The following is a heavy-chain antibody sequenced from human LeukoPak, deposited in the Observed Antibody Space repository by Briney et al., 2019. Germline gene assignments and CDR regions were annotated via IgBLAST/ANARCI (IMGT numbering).Heavy chain of an antibody. CDR3: ANRPHSSEDWFDP. J-gene: IGHJ5*02. V-gene: IGHV4-34*01. CDR1: GGSFSGYY. D-gene: IGHD6-19*01. CDR2: INHSGST. Sequence: SETLSLTCAVYGGSFSGYYWSWIRQPPGEGLEWIGEINHSGSTNYNPSLKSRVTISVDTSKNQFSLKLSSVTAADTAVYYCANRPHSSEDWFDPWGQGTLVTVSS.